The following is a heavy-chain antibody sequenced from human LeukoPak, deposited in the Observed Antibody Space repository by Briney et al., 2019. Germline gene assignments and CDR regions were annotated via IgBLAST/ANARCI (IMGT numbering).Heavy chain of an antibody. Sequence: SETLSLTCAVYGESFSAYYWSWIRQSPGKGLEWIAEINHRGDTNYNPSVKSRVTMSVDTSKNQISLNVTSVTAADTALYYCARSRRGYTSDCWEDWGQGTLVTVSS. CDR1: GESFSAYY. D-gene: IGHD5-18*01. CDR3: ARSRRGYTSDCWED. V-gene: IGHV4-34*01. CDR2: INHRGDT. J-gene: IGHJ4*02.